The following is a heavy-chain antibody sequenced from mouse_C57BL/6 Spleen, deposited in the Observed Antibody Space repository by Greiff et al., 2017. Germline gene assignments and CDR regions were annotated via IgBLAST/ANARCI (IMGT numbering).Heavy chain of an antibody. CDR1: GYAFSSYW. CDR2: IYPGDGDT. Sequence: QVQLQQSGAELVKPGASVKISCKASGYAFSSYWMNWVKQRPGKGLEWIGQIYPGDGDTNYNGKFNGKATLTADKSSSTAYMQLSSLTSEDSAVYFVARGYYGSRWYFDVWGTGTTVTVSS. J-gene: IGHJ1*03. D-gene: IGHD1-1*01. CDR3: ARGYYGSRWYFDV. V-gene: IGHV1-80*01.